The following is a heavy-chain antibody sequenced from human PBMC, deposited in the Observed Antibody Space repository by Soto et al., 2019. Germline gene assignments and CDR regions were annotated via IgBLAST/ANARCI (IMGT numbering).Heavy chain of an antibody. J-gene: IGHJ5*02. D-gene: IGHD2-15*01. CDR3: ARFLDYSKWFDP. CDR1: GGSISSGDYY. Sequence: SETLSLTCTVSGGSISSGDYYWSWIRQPPGKGLEWIGYIYYSGSTYYNPSLKSRVTISVDTSKNQFSLKLSSVTAADTAVYYCARFLDYSKWFDPWGQGTLVTVSS. V-gene: IGHV4-30-4*01. CDR2: IYYSGST.